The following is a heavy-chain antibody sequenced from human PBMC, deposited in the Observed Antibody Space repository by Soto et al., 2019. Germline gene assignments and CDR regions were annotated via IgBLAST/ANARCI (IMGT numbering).Heavy chain of an antibody. Sequence: QVQLVESGGGVVQPGRSLRLSCAASGFTFSSYAMPWVRQAPGKGLEWVAVISYDGSNKYYAVSVKGRFSIARDNSKNTQYRQMNSLRAVDTAVYDFARSPKEGCSGGSCYALGNYYCYYYGMDVWGQGTTVTVAS. CDR1: GFTFSSYA. V-gene: IGHV3-30-3*01. D-gene: IGHD2-15*01. CDR2: ISYDGSNK. CDR3: ARSPKEGCSGGSCYALGNYYCYYYGMDV. J-gene: IGHJ6*02.